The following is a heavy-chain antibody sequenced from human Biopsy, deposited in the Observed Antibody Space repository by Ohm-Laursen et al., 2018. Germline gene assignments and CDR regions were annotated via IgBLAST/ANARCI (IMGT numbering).Heavy chain of an antibody. D-gene: IGHD2-2*01. CDR1: GFTFSDYA. CDR3: ARDGIVVVPAAFHLDN. V-gene: IGHV3-33*08. Sequence: SLRLSCAASGFTFSDYAMHWVRQAPGKGLEWVAVIYYDGLNKEYADSVKGRFTISRDNSKNTLFLRMNSLRAEDTAVYYCARDGIVVVPAAFHLDNWGPGTLVTVSS. J-gene: IGHJ4*02. CDR2: IYYDGLNK.